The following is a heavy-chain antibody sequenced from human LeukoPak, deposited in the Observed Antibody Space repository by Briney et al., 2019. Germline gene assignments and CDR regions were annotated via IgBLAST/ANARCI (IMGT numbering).Heavy chain of an antibody. V-gene: IGHV1-18*01. CDR3: ARDYYGSGSYEFDP. D-gene: IGHD3-10*01. J-gene: IGHJ5*02. CDR1: GYTFTSYG. CDR2: ISAYNGNT. Sequence: ASVKVSCKASGYTFTSYGISWVRQAPGQGLEWMGWISAYNGNTNYAQKLQGRVTMTTVTSTSTAYMELRSLRSDDTAVFYCARDYYGSGSYEFDPWGQGTLVTVSS.